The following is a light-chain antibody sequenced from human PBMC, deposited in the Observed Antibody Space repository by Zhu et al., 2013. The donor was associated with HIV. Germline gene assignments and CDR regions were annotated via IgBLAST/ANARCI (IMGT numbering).Light chain of an antibody. V-gene: IGLV1-44*01. Sequence: QSVLTQPPSASGTPGQRVTISCSGSSSNIGSNTVNWYQHLPGTAPKLLIYSISAALRVPDRFSGSKSGTSASLAISGLQSEDEADYYCAAWDGSLNVGVFGGGTKLTVL. CDR1: SSNIGSNT. J-gene: IGLJ3*02. CDR2: SI. CDR3: AAWDGSLNVGV.